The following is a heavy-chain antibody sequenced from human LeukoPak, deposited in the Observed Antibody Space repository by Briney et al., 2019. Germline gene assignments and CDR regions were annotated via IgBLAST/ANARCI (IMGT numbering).Heavy chain of an antibody. CDR1: GGSFSGYY. V-gene: IGHV4-34*01. Sequence: SSETLSLTCAVYGGSFSGYYWSWIRQPPGKGLEWIGEINHSGSTNYNPSLKSRVTISVDTSKNQFSLKLSSVTAADTAVYYCASRIRQWLYAFDYWGQGTLVTVSS. CDR3: ASRIRQWLYAFDY. CDR2: INHSGST. J-gene: IGHJ4*02. D-gene: IGHD6-19*01.